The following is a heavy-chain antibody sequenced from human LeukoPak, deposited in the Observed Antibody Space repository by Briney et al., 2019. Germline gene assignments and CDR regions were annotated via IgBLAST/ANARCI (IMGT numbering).Heavy chain of an antibody. CDR3: ARLYYYDSPYFDY. V-gene: IGHV3-7*05. CDR1: GFTFSGCW. J-gene: IGHJ4*02. D-gene: IGHD3-22*01. CDR2: IEQDGSEK. Sequence: GGSLRLSCAASGFTFSGCWMSWVRQAPGKGLEWVANIEQDGSEKYYVDSVKGRFTISRDNAKNSLYLQMNSLRAEDTAVYYCARLYYYDSPYFDYWGQGTLVTVSS.